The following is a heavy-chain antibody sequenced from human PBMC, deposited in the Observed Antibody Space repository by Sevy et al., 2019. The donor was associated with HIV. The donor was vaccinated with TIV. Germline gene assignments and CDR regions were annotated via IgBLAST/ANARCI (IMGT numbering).Heavy chain of an antibody. V-gene: IGHV6-1*01. CDR1: GDSVSSNSAV. Sequence: SQTLSLTCAISGDSVSSNSAVWNWIRQSPSRGLEWLGRTYYRSKWYNDYAVSVKSRITINPDTSKNQFSLQLNSVTPEDTAVYYCARDRGSSSWPFDYWGQRTLVTVSS. J-gene: IGHJ4*02. CDR3: ARDRGSSSWPFDY. D-gene: IGHD6-13*01. CDR2: TYYRSKWYN.